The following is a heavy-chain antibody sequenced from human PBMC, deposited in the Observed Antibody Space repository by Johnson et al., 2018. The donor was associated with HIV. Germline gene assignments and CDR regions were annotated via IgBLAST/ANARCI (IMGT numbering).Heavy chain of an antibody. CDR1: GFTFSSYW. D-gene: IGHD2-15*01. CDR3: ARDMCSGGSCYAFDI. V-gene: IGHV3-7*03. CDR2: IKQDGTEK. Sequence: VQLVESGGGLVQPGGSLRLSCAASGFTFSSYWMSWVRQAPGKGLEWVANIKQDGTEKYYVGSVKGRFTISRDNAKNSLYLQMNSLRAEDTAVYYCARDMCSGGSCYAFDIWGQGTMVTVSS. J-gene: IGHJ3*02.